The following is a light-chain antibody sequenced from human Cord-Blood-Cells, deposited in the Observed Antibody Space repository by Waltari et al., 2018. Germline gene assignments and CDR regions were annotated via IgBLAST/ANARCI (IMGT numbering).Light chain of an antibody. J-gene: IGKJ4*01. Sequence: DIQMTQPPSSLSASVGDRVTSTCRASQSISSYLHWYQQKPGKAPKLLIYAASSLQSGVPSRFSGSGSGTDFTLTISRLQPEEFETYYCQQSYSTPVFGGVTKVEIK. CDR3: QQSYSTPV. CDR2: AAS. V-gene: IGKV1-39*01. CDR1: QSISSY.